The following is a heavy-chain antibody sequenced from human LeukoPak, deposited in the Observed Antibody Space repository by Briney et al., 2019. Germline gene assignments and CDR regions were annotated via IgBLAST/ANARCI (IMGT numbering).Heavy chain of an antibody. CDR1: GFTFSSYG. CDR3: AKDSTLEALNVLLWFGELFY. CDR2: IRYDGSNK. J-gene: IGHJ4*02. Sequence: PGGSLRLSCAASGFTFSSYGMHWVRQAPGKGLEWVAFIRYDGSNKYYADSVKGRFTISRDNSKNTLYLQMNSLRAEDTAVYYCAKDSTLEALNVLLWFGELFYWGQGTLVTVSS. D-gene: IGHD3-10*01. V-gene: IGHV3-30*02.